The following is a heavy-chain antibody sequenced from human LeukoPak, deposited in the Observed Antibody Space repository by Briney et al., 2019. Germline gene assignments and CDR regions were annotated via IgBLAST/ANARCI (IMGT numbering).Heavy chain of an antibody. CDR2: IYYSGST. J-gene: IGHJ4*02. V-gene: IGHV4-39*07. CDR1: GGSISISSHY. CDR3: ASGGVGATIAFDY. Sequence: SETLSLTCTVSGGSISISSHYWVWIRQPPGKGLEWIGSIYYSGSTYYNPSLKSRVTISVDTSKNQFSLKLSSVTAADTAVYYCASGGVGATIAFDYWGQGTLVTVSS. D-gene: IGHD1-26*01.